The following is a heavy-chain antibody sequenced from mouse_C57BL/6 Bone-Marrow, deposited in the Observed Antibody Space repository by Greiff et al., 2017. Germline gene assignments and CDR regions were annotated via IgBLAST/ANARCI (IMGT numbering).Heavy chain of an antibody. V-gene: IGHV5-15*01. CDR1: GFTFSDYG. D-gene: IGHD2-3*01. J-gene: IGHJ4*01. Sequence: EVQRVESGGGLVQPGGSLKLSCAASGFTFSDYGMAWVRQAPRKGPEWVAFISNLAYSIYYADTVTGRVTIARENAKNTLYLEMSSLRSEDTAMYYCARQRDGPYYDMDYWGQGTSVTVSS. CDR2: ISNLAYSI. CDR3: ARQRDGPYYDMDY.